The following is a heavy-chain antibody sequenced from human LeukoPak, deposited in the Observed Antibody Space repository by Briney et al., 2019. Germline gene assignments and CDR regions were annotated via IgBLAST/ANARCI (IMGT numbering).Heavy chain of an antibody. V-gene: IGHV6-1*01. Sequence: SQTLSLTCAISGDSVSSNSAAWNWIRQSPSRGLEWLGRTYYRSKWYTDYAVSVRSRISINSDTSKNQFSLQLNSVTPEDTAVYYCARGAVAHFDYWGQGTLVTVSS. D-gene: IGHD6-19*01. CDR3: ARGAVAHFDY. J-gene: IGHJ4*02. CDR1: GDSVSSNSAA. CDR2: TYYRSKWYT.